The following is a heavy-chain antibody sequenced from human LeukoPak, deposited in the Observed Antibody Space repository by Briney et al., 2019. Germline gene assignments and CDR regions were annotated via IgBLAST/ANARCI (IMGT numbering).Heavy chain of an antibody. D-gene: IGHD6-19*01. CDR3: AKGTGYNSGWYDY. J-gene: IGHJ4*02. Sequence: GGSLRLSCAASGFTFSTYVMSWVRPAPGKGLEWVSSISGSGDSTYYADSVKGRLTITRDNSKSTLYLQVNSLRAEDTAVYFCAKGTGYNSGWYDYWGQGTLVTVSS. CDR2: ISGSGDST. CDR1: GFTFSTYV. V-gene: IGHV3-23*01.